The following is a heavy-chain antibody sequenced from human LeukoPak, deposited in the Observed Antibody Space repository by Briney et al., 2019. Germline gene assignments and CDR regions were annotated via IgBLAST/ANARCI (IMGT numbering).Heavy chain of an antibody. CDR3: ATGGDSSGWYFDY. Sequence: SETLSLTCTASGGSISSYYWSWVRQPPGKGLEWIGYIYYSVSTNYNRSPKSRVPLPVDTSKNQFSLKLSSWTAADTAVYYCATGGDSSGWYFDYWGQGTLVTVSS. V-gene: IGHV4-59*08. D-gene: IGHD6-19*01. J-gene: IGHJ4*02. CDR1: GGSISSYY. CDR2: IYYSVST.